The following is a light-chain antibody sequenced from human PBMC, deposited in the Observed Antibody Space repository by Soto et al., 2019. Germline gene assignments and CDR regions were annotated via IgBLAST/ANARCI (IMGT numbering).Light chain of an antibody. CDR3: TSYGGRDNLM. V-gene: IGLV2-14*01. CDR2: EVS. CDR1: SSDVGGYDF. J-gene: IGLJ3*02. Sequence: QSALTQPASVSGSPGQSITISCTGTSSDVGGYDFVSWYQHHPGKVPKLMIFEVSKRPSGVSNRFSGSKSGNTASLTISGRQAEDEADYYCTSYGGRDNLMFGGGTKLTVL.